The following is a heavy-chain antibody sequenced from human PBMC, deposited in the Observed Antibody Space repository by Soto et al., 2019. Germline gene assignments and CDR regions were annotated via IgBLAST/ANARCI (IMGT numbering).Heavy chain of an antibody. V-gene: IGHV3-23*01. Sequence: EVQLLESGGGVVQPGGSLRLSCAASGFTFNNYALNWVRQAPGKGLEWVSSISGTGGSTFYAGSAKGRFTISRDNSTNTLFLQMTSLRAEDTAVYYCGKGNSKWGTGDASDIWGQGTMVTVSS. CDR3: GKGNSKWGTGDASDI. J-gene: IGHJ3*02. CDR2: ISGTGGST. CDR1: GFTFNNYA. D-gene: IGHD7-27*01.